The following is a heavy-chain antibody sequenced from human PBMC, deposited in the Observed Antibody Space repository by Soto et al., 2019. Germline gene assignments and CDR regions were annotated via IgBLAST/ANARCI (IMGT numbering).Heavy chain of an antibody. J-gene: IGHJ4*02. D-gene: IGHD3-9*01. V-gene: IGHV3-23*01. Sequence: EVHLLGSGGDLVKPGGSLRLSCEVSGFTFNNFAMSWVRQSPGKGLEWVSTISSDGDLRHYAESVKGRFTISRDNSKSSLFLQKNSLRAEDTALYFCAKVRQRFLDILTGATNFDSWGQGTLVTVSS. CDR1: GFTFNNFA. CDR2: ISSDGDLR. CDR3: AKVRQRFLDILTGATNFDS.